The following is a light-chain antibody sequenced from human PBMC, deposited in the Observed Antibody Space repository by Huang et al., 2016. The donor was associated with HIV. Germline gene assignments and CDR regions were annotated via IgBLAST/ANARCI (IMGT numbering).Light chain of an antibody. CDR1: QDINNY. CDR2: DAS. CDR3: QQYHSLPLT. Sequence: DIQMTHSPSSLSASVGDRVTITCQASQDINNYINWYQQKPGKAPKLLIYDASNLETGVPSRFSGTGSGTDFTFTISSLQPEDSATYFCQQYHSLPLTFGGGTKVEIK. J-gene: IGKJ4*01. V-gene: IGKV1-33*01.